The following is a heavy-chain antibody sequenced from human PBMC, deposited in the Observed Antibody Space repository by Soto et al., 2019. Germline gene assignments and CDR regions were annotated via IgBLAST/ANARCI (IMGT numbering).Heavy chain of an antibody. CDR1: GFSVSGNY. J-gene: IGHJ4*02. D-gene: IGHD3-10*01. CDR2: IYSGGSR. CDR3: AGSMMVRGVLFVL. Sequence: EVQLVESGGGLIQPGGSLRLSCEVSGFSVSGNYMSWVRQAPGKGLDWVSVIYSGGSRYYADSVRGRFTISRDESQNTLYVQMNNLRAEDTAVYYCAGSMMVRGVLFVLWVRGSLVSVSS. V-gene: IGHV3-53*01.